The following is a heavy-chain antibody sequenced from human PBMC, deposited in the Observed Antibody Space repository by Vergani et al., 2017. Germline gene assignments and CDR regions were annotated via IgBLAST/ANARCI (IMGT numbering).Heavy chain of an antibody. Sequence: QVQLVQSGAEVKKPGASVKVSCKASGYTFTSYGISWVRQAPGQGLEWMGWISAYNGNTNYAQKLQGRVTMTTDTATSTAYMELRSLRSDDTAVYYCARDRLRFWEWFPAFDYWGQGTLVTVSS. CDR2: ISAYNGNT. V-gene: IGHV1-18*01. J-gene: IGHJ4*02. CDR1: GYTFTSYG. D-gene: IGHD3-3*01. CDR3: ARDRLRFWEWFPAFDY.